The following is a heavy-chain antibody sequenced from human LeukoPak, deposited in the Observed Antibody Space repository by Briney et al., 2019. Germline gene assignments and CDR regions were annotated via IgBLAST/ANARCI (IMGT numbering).Heavy chain of an antibody. CDR1: GGSISSYY. CDR2: IYTSGST. J-gene: IGHJ6*03. Sequence: PSETLSLTCNVSGGSISSYYWSWIRQPAGKGLEWIGRIYTSGSTNYNPSLKSRVTMSVDTSKNQFSLKLSSVTAADTAVYYCARNRGSTVITDQYYYYMDVWGKGTTVTVSS. V-gene: IGHV4-4*07. CDR3: ARNRGSTVITDQYYYYMDV. D-gene: IGHD4-11*01.